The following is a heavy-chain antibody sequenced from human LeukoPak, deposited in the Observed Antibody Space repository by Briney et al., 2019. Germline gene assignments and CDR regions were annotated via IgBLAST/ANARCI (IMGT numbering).Heavy chain of an antibody. Sequence: GGSLRLSCAASGLTFSAHYMDWVRQAPGKGLEWVGRTRNKANSYTTEYAASVKGRFTISRDDSKNSLYLQMNSLKTDDTAVYYCAKSGSYHAFDIWGQGTMVTVSS. CDR1: GLTFSAHY. V-gene: IGHV3-72*01. D-gene: IGHD1-26*01. CDR3: AKSGSYHAFDI. J-gene: IGHJ3*02. CDR2: TRNKANSYTT.